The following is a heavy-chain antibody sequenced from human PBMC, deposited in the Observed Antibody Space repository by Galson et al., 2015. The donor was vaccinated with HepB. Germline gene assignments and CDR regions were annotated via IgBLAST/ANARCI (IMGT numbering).Heavy chain of an antibody. CDR1: GFTFNVYA. Sequence: SLRLSCATSGFTFNVYAMSWVRQAPGKGLEWVSSIGDSNARTYYAGSVKGRFTISRDNSKNTLYLQMDSLRAEDTAIYYCARRWDTLVVKHWGQGTRVTVSS. CDR3: ARRWDTLVVKH. J-gene: IGHJ1*01. CDR2: IGDSNART. D-gene: IGHD2-2*01. V-gene: IGHV3-23*01.